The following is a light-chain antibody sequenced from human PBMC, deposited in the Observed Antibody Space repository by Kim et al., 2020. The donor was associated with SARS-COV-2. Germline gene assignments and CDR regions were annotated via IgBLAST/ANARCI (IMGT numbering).Light chain of an antibody. CDR3: QQYNSPVT. Sequence: SASAGDRVATACRASQSISTWLAWYQQIPGKAPKLLIDKASILGSGVPSRCSGSASGTEFTLSISSLQPDDFATYYCQQYNSPVTFGGGTKVDIK. V-gene: IGKV1-5*03. CDR1: QSISTW. CDR2: KAS. J-gene: IGKJ4*01.